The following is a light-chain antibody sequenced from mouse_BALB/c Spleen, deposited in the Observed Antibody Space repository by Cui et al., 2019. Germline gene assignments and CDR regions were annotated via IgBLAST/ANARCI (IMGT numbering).Light chain of an antibody. CDR1: SNVNY. Sequence: QIVLTQSPAIMSASLGEEITLTCRTSSNVNYMHWYQQKSGTSPKLLIYSTANLAAGVPSRFSGSGSGTFYSPTISSMEAEDAADYYCHQCGSYPWTFGGGTKLEIK. J-gene: IGKJ1*01. CDR3: HQCGSYPWT. V-gene: IGKV4-80*01. CDR2: STA.